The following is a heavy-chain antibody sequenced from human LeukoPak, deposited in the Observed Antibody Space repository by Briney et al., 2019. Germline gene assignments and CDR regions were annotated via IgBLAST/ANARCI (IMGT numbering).Heavy chain of an antibody. Sequence: SETLSLTCAVYGGSFSGYYWSWVRQPPGKGLEWIGEINHSGSTNYNPSLKSRVTISVDTSKNQFSLKLSSVTAADTAVYYCARSYVGAFDIWGQGTMVTVSS. CDR1: GGSFSGYY. CDR3: ARSYVGAFDI. D-gene: IGHD1-26*01. V-gene: IGHV4-34*01. J-gene: IGHJ3*02. CDR2: INHSGST.